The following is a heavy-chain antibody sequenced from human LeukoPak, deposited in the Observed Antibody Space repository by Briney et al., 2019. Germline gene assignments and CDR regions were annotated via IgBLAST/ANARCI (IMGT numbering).Heavy chain of an antibody. Sequence: SETLSLTCAVYGGSFSGYYWSWIRQPPGKGLEWIGEINHSGSTNYNPSLKSRVTISVDTSKNQFSLKLSSVTAADTAVYYCARQGYYYDSSGYFFDYWGQGTLVTVSS. CDR2: INHSGST. D-gene: IGHD3-22*01. CDR3: ARQGYYYDSSGYFFDY. J-gene: IGHJ4*02. CDR1: GGSFSGYY. V-gene: IGHV4-34*01.